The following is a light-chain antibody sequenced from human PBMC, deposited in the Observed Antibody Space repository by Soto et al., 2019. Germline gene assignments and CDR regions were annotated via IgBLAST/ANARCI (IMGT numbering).Light chain of an antibody. CDR1: QSVLSSSNNQNY. V-gene: IGKV4-1*01. CDR3: QQFYATPWT. Sequence: EIVMTQSPDSLAVSLGERAAFNCKTSQSVLSSSNNQNYLAWFQQKPGQPPRLLIYWASTRESGVPDRFSGSGSGTDFTLTISSLQAEDVALYYCQQFYATPWTFGQGTKVEIK. J-gene: IGKJ1*01. CDR2: WAS.